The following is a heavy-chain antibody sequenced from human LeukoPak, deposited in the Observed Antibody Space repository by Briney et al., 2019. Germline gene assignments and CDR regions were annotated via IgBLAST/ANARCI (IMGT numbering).Heavy chain of an antibody. D-gene: IGHD6-6*01. V-gene: IGHV3-21*01. CDR3: ARQRKRIAAGY. CDR1: GFTLSSYC. Sequence: GGSLRLSCAASGFTLSSYCMNWVRQAPGKGLEWVSYINSSSYIYYADSVKGRFTISRDNAKNTLYLQMNSLRAEDTAVYYCARQRKRIAAGYCGEGSLLCVSS. CDR2: INSSSYI. J-gene: IGHJ4*02.